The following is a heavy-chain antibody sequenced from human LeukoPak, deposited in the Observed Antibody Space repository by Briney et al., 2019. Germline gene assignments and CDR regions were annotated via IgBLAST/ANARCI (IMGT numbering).Heavy chain of an antibody. J-gene: IGHJ3*02. CDR3: ARDPLDYDILTGLDAFDI. CDR1: GFNFSTHA. CDR2: ISNDGRKT. D-gene: IGHD3-9*01. V-gene: IGHV3-30*04. Sequence: GGSLRLSCAASGFNFSTHAMHWVRQAPGKGLEWVAFISNDGRKTYYADSVKGRFTISRDNSKNTLYLQMNSLRAEDTAVYYCARDPLDYDILTGLDAFDIWGQGTRVTVSS.